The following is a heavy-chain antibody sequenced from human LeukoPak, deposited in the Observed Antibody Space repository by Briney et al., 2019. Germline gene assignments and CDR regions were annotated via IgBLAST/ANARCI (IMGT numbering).Heavy chain of an antibody. CDR3: ARVGTEAATADY. CDR1: GYTFTTYY. D-gene: IGHD1-1*01. CDR2: INPRGGST. Sequence: ASVKVSCKASGYTFTTYYMHWLRQAPGQGPEWMGIINPRGGSTDYAQKFQGRVTMTSDTSTSTVYMELTSLRSEDTAVYFCARVGTEAATADYWGQGTLVTVSS. J-gene: IGHJ4*02. V-gene: IGHV1-46*01.